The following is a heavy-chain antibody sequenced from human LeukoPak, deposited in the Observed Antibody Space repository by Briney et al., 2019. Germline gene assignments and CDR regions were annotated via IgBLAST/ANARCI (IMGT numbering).Heavy chain of an antibody. V-gene: IGHV4-4*07. CDR3: ARAHPYDSSGYYLYYFDY. CDR2: IYISGST. D-gene: IGHD3-22*01. Sequence: SETLSLTCTVSGGSISSYYWSWIRQPAGKGLEWIGRIYISGSTNYNPSLKSRVTMSVDTSKNQFSLKLSSVTAADTAVYYCARAHPYDSSGYYLYYFDYWGQGTLVTVSS. J-gene: IGHJ4*02. CDR1: GGSISSYY.